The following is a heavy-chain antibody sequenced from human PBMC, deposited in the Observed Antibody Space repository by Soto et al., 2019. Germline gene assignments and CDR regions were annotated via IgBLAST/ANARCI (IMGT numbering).Heavy chain of an antibody. CDR3: ASKFRNDHGEGLTGFDY. Sequence: VASVKVSCKASGGTFSSYAISWVRQAPGQGLEWMGGIIPIFGTANYAQKFQGRVTITADKSTSTAYMELSSLRSEDTAVYYCASKFRNDHGEGLTGFDYWGQGTLVTVSS. D-gene: IGHD4-17*01. CDR1: GGTFSSYA. CDR2: IIPIFGTA. J-gene: IGHJ4*02. V-gene: IGHV1-69*06.